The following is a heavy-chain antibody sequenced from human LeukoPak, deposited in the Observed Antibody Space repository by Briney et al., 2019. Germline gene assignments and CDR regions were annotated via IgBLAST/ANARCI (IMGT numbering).Heavy chain of an antibody. CDR3: AKDRTVGASYWYFDL. CDR2: ITDSGAYT. Sequence: GGSLRLSCAASGFTFSSYAMNWVRQAPGKGLEWVSAITDSGAYTYYADSVKGRFTISRDSSKNTLFLHMNTLRAEDTAIYYCAKDRTVGASYWYFDLWGRGTLVTVSS. D-gene: IGHD1-26*01. CDR1: GFTFSSYA. V-gene: IGHV3-23*01. J-gene: IGHJ2*01.